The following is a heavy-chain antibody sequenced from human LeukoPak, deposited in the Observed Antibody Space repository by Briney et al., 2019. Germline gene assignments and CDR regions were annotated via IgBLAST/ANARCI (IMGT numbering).Heavy chain of an antibody. CDR2: INHNGNVN. CDR3: ARAPRTYPPRFGEP. CDR1: GFTFSSYW. D-gene: IGHD3-10*01. Sequence: GGSLRLSCAASGFTFSSYWMNWARQAPGKGLEWVASINHNGNVNYYVDSVKGRFTISRDNAKNTLYLQMNSLRAEDTAVYYCARAPRTYPPRFGEPWGQGTLVTVSS. J-gene: IGHJ1*01. V-gene: IGHV3-7*01.